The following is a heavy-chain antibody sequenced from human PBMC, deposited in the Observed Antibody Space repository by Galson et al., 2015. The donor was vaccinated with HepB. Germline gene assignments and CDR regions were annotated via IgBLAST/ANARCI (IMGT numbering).Heavy chain of an antibody. CDR3: ARGRGYCSSTDCYGNFDF. CDR2: ISSTNIYT. CDR1: GFTFSDYF. J-gene: IGHJ4*02. V-gene: IGHV3-11*03. D-gene: IGHD2-2*01. Sequence: SLRLSCAASGFTFSDYFMTWIRQAPGKGLVWVSHISSTNIYTYYADSVKGRFTISRDNAKDSLHLQMNSLRAEDTAVYYCARGRGYCSSTDCYGNFDFWGQGTLVTVSS.